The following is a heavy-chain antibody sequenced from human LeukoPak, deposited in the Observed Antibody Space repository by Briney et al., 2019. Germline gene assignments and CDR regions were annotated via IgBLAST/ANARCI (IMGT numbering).Heavy chain of an antibody. Sequence: GGSLRLSCTASGFIFSNYYMGWVRQAPGKGLEWVANIIEDGSKKYYVDSVEGRFTISRDNAKNSVYLQMNSLRAEDTGLYYCARRRYGTGMDVWGQGTTVTVAS. CDR3: ARRRYGTGMDV. CDR2: IIEDGSKK. D-gene: IGHD3-10*01. CDR1: GFIFSNYY. V-gene: IGHV3-7*01. J-gene: IGHJ6*02.